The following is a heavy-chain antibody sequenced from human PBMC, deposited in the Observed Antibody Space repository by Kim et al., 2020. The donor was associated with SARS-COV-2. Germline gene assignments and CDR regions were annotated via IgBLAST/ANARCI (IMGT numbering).Heavy chain of an antibody. J-gene: IGHJ5*02. CDR1: GGSISSYY. Sequence: SETLSLTCTVSGGSISSYYWSWIRQPPGKGLEWIGYIYYSGSTNYNPSLKSRVTISVDTSKNQFSLKLSSVTAADTAVYYCARDFPNYDSSGYYFPWFDP. V-gene: IGHV4-59*13. D-gene: IGHD3-22*01. CDR2: IYYSGST. CDR3: ARDFPNYDSSGYYFPWFDP.